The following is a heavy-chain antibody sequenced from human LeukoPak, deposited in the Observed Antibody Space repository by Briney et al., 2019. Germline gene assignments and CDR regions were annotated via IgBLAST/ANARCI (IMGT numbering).Heavy chain of an antibody. V-gene: IGHV3-48*03. J-gene: IGHJ4*02. CDR1: GFTLSDYE. CDR3: ARDKEYYYGSGSYQLDY. Sequence: GGSLRLSCAASGFTLSDYEMNWVRQAPGKGLEWVSYISGSGSAIYYADSVKGRFTISRDNAKNSLFLQMNSLRAEDTAVYYCARDKEYYYGSGSYQLDYWGQGTLVTVSS. CDR2: ISGSGSAI. D-gene: IGHD3-10*01.